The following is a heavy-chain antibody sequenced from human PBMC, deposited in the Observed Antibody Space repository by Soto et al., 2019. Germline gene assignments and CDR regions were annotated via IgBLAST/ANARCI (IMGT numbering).Heavy chain of an antibody. J-gene: IGHJ3*02. V-gene: IGHV3-21*01. CDR1: GFTFSSYS. D-gene: IGHD3-22*01. CDR3: ARDDGGMIVVADAFDI. Sequence: GGSLRLSCAASGFTFSSYSMNWVRQAPGKGLEWVSSISSSSSYIYYADSVKGRFTISRDNAKNSLYLQMNSLRAEDTAVYYCARDDGGMIVVADAFDIWGQGTMVTVSS. CDR2: ISSSSSYI.